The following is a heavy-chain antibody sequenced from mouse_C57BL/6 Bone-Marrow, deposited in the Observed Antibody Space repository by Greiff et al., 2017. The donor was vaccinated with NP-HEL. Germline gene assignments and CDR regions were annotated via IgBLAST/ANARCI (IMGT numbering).Heavy chain of an antibody. CDR1: GYSFTGYY. CDR2: INPSTGGT. V-gene: IGHV1-42*01. CDR3: ARWGYGYDGGFAY. D-gene: IGHD2-2*01. J-gene: IGHJ3*01. Sequence: EVQLQQSGPELVKPGASVKISCKASGYSFTGYYMNWVKQSPEKSLEWIGEINPSTGGTTYNQKFKAKATLTVDKSSSTAYMQLKSLTSEDSAVYYCARWGYGYDGGFAYWGQGTLVTVSA.